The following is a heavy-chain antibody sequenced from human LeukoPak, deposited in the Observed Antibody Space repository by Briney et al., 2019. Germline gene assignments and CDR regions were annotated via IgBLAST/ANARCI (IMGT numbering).Heavy chain of an antibody. J-gene: IGHJ5*02. CDR3: ARLGPFYDSSSYGDYNWFDP. CDR1: GGTFSSYA. Sequence: SVKVSCKASGGTFSSYAISWVRQAPGQGLEWMGGIIPIFGTANYAQKFQGRVTITADESTSTAYMELSSLRSEDTAVYYCARLGPFYDSSSYGDYNWFDPWGQGPLVTVSS. D-gene: IGHD3-22*01. CDR2: IIPIFGTA. V-gene: IGHV1-69*01.